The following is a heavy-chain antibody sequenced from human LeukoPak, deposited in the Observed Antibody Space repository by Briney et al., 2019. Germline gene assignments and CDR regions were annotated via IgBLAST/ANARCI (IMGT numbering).Heavy chain of an antibody. Sequence: KPSETLSLTCTVSGGSISSYYWSWIRQPPGKGLEWIGYIYYSGSTNYNPSLKSRVTISVDTSKNQFSLKLSSVTAADTAVYYCASPTVRGTHYYYMDVWGKGTTVTVSS. J-gene: IGHJ6*03. CDR1: GGSISSYY. CDR2: IYYSGST. CDR3: ASPTVRGTHYYYMDV. D-gene: IGHD3-10*01. V-gene: IGHV4-59*08.